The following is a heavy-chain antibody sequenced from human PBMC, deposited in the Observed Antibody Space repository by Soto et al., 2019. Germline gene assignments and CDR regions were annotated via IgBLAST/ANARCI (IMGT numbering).Heavy chain of an antibody. D-gene: IGHD5-12*01. Sequence: EVQLLESGGGLVQPGGSLRLSCAASGFTFSSSAMSWVRQAPGKGLDWVSAISGNGNTTYYADSVKGPFTISRDISKNPLYRQKNSLRAEDTAVYYCAKIRGYDLGSTTFQHWGQGTVVTVSS. CDR2: ISGNGNTT. V-gene: IGHV3-23*01. J-gene: IGHJ1*01. CDR1: GFTFSSSA. CDR3: AKIRGYDLGSTTFQH.